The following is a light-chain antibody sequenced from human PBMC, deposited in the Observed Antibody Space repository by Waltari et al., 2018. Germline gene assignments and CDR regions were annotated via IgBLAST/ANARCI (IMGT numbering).Light chain of an antibody. V-gene: IGLV2-23*01. J-gene: IGLJ2*01. CDR3: SSYAGSYIHVV. CDR2: EAN. CDR1: ASDVGSYDL. Sequence: QYALTQPASVSGSLGQSITISCTGTASDVGSYDLVSWYQKYPGKAPKLLIYEANKRPSGVSHRFAGSKPGNTASLTISGLQAEDEAEYYCSSYAGSYIHVVFGGGTKLTVL.